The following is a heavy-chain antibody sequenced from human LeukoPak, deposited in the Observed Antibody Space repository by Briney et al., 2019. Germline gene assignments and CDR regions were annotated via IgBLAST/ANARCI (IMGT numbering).Heavy chain of an antibody. D-gene: IGHD6-19*01. Sequence: GGSLRLSCAASGFTFSSYAMHWVRQAPGKGLEWVAVISYDGSNKYYADSVKGRFTISRDNSKNTLYLQMNSLRAEDTAVYYCATGLYSSGWYGGYWGQGTLVTVSS. CDR2: ISYDGSNK. CDR3: ATGLYSSGWYGGY. V-gene: IGHV3-30-3*01. J-gene: IGHJ4*02. CDR1: GFTFSSYA.